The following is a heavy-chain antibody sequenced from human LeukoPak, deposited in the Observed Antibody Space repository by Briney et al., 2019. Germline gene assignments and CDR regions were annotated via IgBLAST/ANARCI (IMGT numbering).Heavy chain of an antibody. V-gene: IGHV3-21*01. D-gene: IGHD3-10*01. J-gene: IGHJ6*03. CDR3: ARGSITMVRGVIIPEYYYYMDV. Sequence: PGGSLRLSCAASGFTFSSYSMNWVRQAPGKGLEWVSSISSSSSYIYYADSVKGRFTISRDNAKNSLYLQMNSLRAEDTAVYYCARGSITMVRGVIIPEYYYYMDVWGKGTTVTVSS. CDR2: ISSSSSYI. CDR1: GFTFSSYS.